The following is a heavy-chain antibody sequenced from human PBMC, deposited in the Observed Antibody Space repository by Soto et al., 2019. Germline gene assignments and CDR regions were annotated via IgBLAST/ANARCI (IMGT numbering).Heavy chain of an antibody. CDR1: GGSISGYY. D-gene: IGHD4-4*01. V-gene: IGHV4-4*07. CDR3: ARSRWPSVTTSGYYYYYYGMDV. J-gene: IGHJ6*02. CDR2: IYTSGST. Sequence: SETLSLTCTVSGGSISGYYWSWIRQPAGKGLEWIGRIYTSGSTNYNPSLKSRVTMSVDTSKNQFSLKLSSVTAADTAVYYCARSRWPSVTTSGYYYYYYGMDVWGQGTTVTVSS.